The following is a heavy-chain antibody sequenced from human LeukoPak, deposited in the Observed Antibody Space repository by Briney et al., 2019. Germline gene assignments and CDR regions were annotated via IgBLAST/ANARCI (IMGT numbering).Heavy chain of an antibody. CDR2: ISWKSGSI. Sequence: GRSLRLSCAASGFTFDDYAMHWVRQAPGKGLEWVSGISWKSGSIGYADSVKGRFTISRDNAKNSLYLQMNSLRAEDTALYYCAKDRVDCSGGSCPWGAFDIWGQGTMVTVSS. CDR3: AKDRVDCSGGSCPWGAFDI. D-gene: IGHD2-15*01. CDR1: GFTFDDYA. J-gene: IGHJ3*02. V-gene: IGHV3-9*01.